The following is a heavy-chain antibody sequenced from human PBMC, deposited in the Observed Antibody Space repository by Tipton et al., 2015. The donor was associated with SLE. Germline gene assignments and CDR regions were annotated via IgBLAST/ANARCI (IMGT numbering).Heavy chain of an antibody. V-gene: IGHV4-59*11. J-gene: IGHJ2*01. Sequence: TLSLTCTVSGGSISGHYWSWIRQPPGKGLEWIGYIYYSGSTNYNPSLKSRVTISVDTSKNQFSLKLSSVTAADTAVYYCARGYCSGGSCSYWYFDLWGRGTLVTVSS. CDR3: ARGYCSGGSCSYWYFDL. CDR2: IYYSGST. D-gene: IGHD2-15*01. CDR1: GGSISGHY.